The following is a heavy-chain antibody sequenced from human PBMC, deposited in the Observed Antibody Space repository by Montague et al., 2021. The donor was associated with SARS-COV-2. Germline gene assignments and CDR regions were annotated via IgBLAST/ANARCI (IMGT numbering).Heavy chain of an antibody. CDR2: IYYSGSI. D-gene: IGHD5-12*01. CDR1: GGSISGYY. CDR3: AGRYRWAREV. V-gene: IGHV4-59*08. Sequence: SETLSLTCSVSGGSISGYYWSWIRQPPGKGLEWIGYIYYSGSINXXPSLRSRLTISVDTSKNQFSLKLSSVTAADTAVYYCAGRYRWAREVWGQGITVTVSS. J-gene: IGHJ6*02.